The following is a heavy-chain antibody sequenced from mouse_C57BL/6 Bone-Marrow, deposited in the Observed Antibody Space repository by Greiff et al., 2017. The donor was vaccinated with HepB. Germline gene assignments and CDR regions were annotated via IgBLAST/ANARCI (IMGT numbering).Heavy chain of an antibody. CDR3: ASPGNWEGFDY. CDR2: IDPEDGET. Sequence: EVQLQQSGAELVKPGASVKLSCTASGFNIKDYYMHWVKQRTEQGLEWIGRIDPEDGETKYAPKVQSKNTITADTSYNTSYLQRSSLTSEVTAVYYCASPGNWEGFDYWGQGTTLTVSS. J-gene: IGHJ2*01. CDR1: GFNIKDYY. V-gene: IGHV14-2*01. D-gene: IGHD4-1*01.